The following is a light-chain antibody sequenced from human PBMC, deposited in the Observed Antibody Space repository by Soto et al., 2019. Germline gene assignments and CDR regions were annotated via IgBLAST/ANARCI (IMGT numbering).Light chain of an antibody. CDR3: GTWDSSLSAYV. CDR1: SSNIGNNY. V-gene: IGLV1-51*01. CDR2: DNN. Sequence: QSVLKQPPSVSAAPGQKVTISCSGSSSNIGNNYVSWYQQLPGTAPKLLIYDNNKRPSGIPDRFSGSKSGTSATLGITGLQTGDDADYYCGTWDSSLSAYVFGTGTKVTV. J-gene: IGLJ1*01.